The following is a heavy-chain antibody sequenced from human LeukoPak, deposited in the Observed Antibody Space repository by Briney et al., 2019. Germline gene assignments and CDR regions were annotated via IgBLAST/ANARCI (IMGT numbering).Heavy chain of an antibody. CDR3: ARGEEHGSGTVQFDY. CDR1: GGSIGSSNW. D-gene: IGHD3-10*01. Sequence: PSETLSLTCAVSGGSIGSSNWWSWVRQPPGKGLEWIGEVYHGGSTNFNPSLKSRVTISVDRSKNQFSLRLSSETAADTAVYYCARGEEHGSGTVQFDYWGQGTLVTVSS. V-gene: IGHV4-4*02. CDR2: VYHGGST. J-gene: IGHJ4*02.